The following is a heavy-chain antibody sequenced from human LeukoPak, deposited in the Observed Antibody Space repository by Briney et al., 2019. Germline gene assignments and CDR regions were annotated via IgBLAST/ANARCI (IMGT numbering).Heavy chain of an antibody. CDR3: ARRYGGSWFDP. CDR1: GYSFTNHW. Sequence: GQSVQISCHGSGYSFTNHWIGWVRQVPGKGLGWMGIIYPVDSDTRYSPSFQGQVTISADKSISTAYLQWSSLKASDTAMYYCARRYGGSWFDPWGQGTLVTVSS. CDR2: IYPVDSDT. J-gene: IGHJ5*02. D-gene: IGHD3-10*01. V-gene: IGHV5-51*01.